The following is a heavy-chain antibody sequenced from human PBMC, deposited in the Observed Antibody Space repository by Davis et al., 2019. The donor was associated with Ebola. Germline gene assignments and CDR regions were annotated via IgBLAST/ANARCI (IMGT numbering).Heavy chain of an antibody. J-gene: IGHJ4*02. D-gene: IGHD1-26*01. V-gene: IGHV1-69*04. CDR1: GGTFSSYA. CDR2: IIPILGIA. Sequence: AASVKVSCKASGGTFSSYAITWVRQAPGQGLEWMGRIIPILGIANYAQKFQGRVTITADKSTGTAYMQLSSLRSEDTAVYYCARGGSYFGGYFDYWGQGTLVTVSS. CDR3: ARGGSYFGGYFDY.